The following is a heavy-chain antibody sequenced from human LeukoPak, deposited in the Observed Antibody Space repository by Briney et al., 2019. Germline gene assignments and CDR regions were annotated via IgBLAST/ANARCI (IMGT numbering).Heavy chain of an antibody. CDR1: GGSFRGYY. V-gene: IGHV4-34*01. D-gene: IGHD6-13*01. CDR3: ARVIMSVSSWYVYYYYGMDV. J-gene: IGHJ6*04. CDR2: INHSGST. Sequence: PSETLSLTCAVYGGSFRGYYWSWIRQPPGKGLEWIGEINHSGSTNYNPSLKSRVTISVDTSKNQFSLKLSSVTAADTAVYYCARVIMSVSSWYVYYYYGMDVWGKGTTVTVSS.